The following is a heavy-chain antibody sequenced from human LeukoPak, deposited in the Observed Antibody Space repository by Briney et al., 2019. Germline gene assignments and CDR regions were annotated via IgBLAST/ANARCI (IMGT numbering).Heavy chain of an antibody. CDR3: ARGKYYGSGSPFDY. CDR1: GFTFSSYS. D-gene: IGHD3-10*01. J-gene: IGHJ4*02. CDR2: ISSSSTI. V-gene: IGHV3-48*02. Sequence: GGSLRLPCAASGFTFSSYSMTWVRQAPGKGLEWVSYISSSSTIYYADSVKGRFTISRDNAKNSLYRQMNSLRDEDTAVYYCARGKYYGSGSPFDYWGQGTLVTVSS.